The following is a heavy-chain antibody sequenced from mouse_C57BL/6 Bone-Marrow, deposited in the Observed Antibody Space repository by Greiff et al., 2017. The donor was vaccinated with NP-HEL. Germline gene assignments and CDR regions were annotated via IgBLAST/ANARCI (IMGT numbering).Heavy chain of an antibody. J-gene: IGHJ4*01. CDR3: ARRGNFYAMDY. D-gene: IGHD2-1*01. V-gene: IGHV5-12*01. CDR1: GFTFSDYY. Sequence: EVMVEESGGGLVQPGGSLKLSCAASGFTFSDYYMYWVRQTPEKRLEWVAYISNGGGSTYYPDTVKGRFTISRDNAKNTLYLQMSRLKSEDTAMYYCARRGNFYAMDYWGQGTSVTVSS. CDR2: ISNGGGST.